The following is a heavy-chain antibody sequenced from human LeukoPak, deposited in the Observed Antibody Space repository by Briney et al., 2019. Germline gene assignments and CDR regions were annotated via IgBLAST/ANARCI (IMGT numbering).Heavy chain of an antibody. CDR1: GFTFSSYD. J-gene: IGHJ4*02. CDR2: IDTVGDT. D-gene: IGHD3-22*01. CDR3: GRERMDDSSGKALQYLDY. Sequence: GGSLRLSCSASGFTFSSYDMHWVRQVTGKGLEWVSAIDTVGDTYYPGSVKGRFIISRENAKNSLYLQLNSLRAGDTAVYYCGRERMDDSSGKALQYLDYWGQGTLVTVSS. V-gene: IGHV3-13*04.